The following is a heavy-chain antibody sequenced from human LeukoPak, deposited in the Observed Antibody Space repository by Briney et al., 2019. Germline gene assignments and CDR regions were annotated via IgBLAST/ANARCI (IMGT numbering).Heavy chain of an antibody. J-gene: IGHJ4*02. Sequence: SETLSLTCTVSGGSISSGGYYWSWIRQPPGKGLEWIGYIYHSGSTYYNPSLKSRVTISVDRSKNQFSLKLSSVTAADTAVYYCARASVDYDFWSGPGHFDYWGQGTLVTVSS. CDR3: ARASVDYDFWSGPGHFDY. V-gene: IGHV4-30-2*01. CDR1: GGSISSGGYY. CDR2: IYHSGST. D-gene: IGHD3-3*01.